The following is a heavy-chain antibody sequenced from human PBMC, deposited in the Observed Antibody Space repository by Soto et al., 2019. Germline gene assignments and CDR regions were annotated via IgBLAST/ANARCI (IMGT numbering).Heavy chain of an antibody. V-gene: IGHV3-23*01. Sequence: SGGSLRLSCEASGFTISNYGMTWVRQAPGKGLEWVSAISGRDGYTYYADSVKGRFTISRDNSKNTLYLQMNSLTAEDTAIYYCAKVVRMTPNTELRWGQGPLVTDSS. CDR2: ISGRDGYT. CDR1: GFTISNYG. J-gene: IGHJ4*02. CDR3: AKVVRMTPNTELR. D-gene: IGHD6-13*01.